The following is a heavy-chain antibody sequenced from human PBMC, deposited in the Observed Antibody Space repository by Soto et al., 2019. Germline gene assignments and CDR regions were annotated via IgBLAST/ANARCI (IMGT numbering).Heavy chain of an antibody. V-gene: IGHV4-59*08. Sequence: SETLSLTCTVSGGSISSYYWSWIRQPPGKGLEWIGYIYYSGSTNYNPSLKSRVTISVDTSKNQFSLKLSSVTAADTAVYYCARLVWSYGTCLASWGKGSLVTVSS. D-gene: IGHD5-18*01. J-gene: IGHJ5*02. CDR1: GGSISSYY. CDR2: IYYSGST. CDR3: ARLVWSYGTCLAS.